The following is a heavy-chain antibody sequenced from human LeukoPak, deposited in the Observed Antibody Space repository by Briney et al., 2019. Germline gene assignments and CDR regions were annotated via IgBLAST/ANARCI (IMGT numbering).Heavy chain of an antibody. Sequence: GGSLRLSCAASGFRFTTYWMTWVRQAPGKGLEWVANIKEDGSDKHYVDSVKGRFTISRDNAKNSLYLQMNSLRAEDTAVYYCAREFWGPDYWGQGTLVTVSS. CDR1: GFRFTTYW. V-gene: IGHV3-7*01. J-gene: IGHJ4*02. CDR2: IKEDGSDK. CDR3: AREFWGPDY. D-gene: IGHD7-27*01.